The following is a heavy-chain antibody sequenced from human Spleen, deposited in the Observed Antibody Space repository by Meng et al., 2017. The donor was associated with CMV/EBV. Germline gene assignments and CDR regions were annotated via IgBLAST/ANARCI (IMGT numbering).Heavy chain of an antibody. V-gene: IGHV3-30-3*01. CDR1: GFTCSSYA. CDR2: ISYDGSNK. CDR3: AREGIEVANWIDP. D-gene: IGHD6-19*01. Sequence: SLKISCAASGFTCSSYAMHWVRQAPGKGLEWVAVISYDGSNKYYADSVTGRFTISRDNSKNTLYLQMNSLRAEDTAVYYCAREGIEVANWIDPWGQGTLVTVSS. J-gene: IGHJ5*02.